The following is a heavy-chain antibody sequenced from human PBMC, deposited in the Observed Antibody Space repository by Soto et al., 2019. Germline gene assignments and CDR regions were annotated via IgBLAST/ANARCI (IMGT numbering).Heavy chain of an antibody. J-gene: IGHJ5*02. V-gene: IGHV1-18*01. Sequence: ASVKVSCKASGYTFTSYGISWVRQAPGQGLEWMGWISAYNGNTNYAHKLQGRVTMTTDTSTSTAYMELRSLRSDDTAVYYCARVDTAADWFDPWGQGTLVTVSS. CDR1: GYTFTSYG. D-gene: IGHD5-18*01. CDR3: ARVDTAADWFDP. CDR2: ISAYNGNT.